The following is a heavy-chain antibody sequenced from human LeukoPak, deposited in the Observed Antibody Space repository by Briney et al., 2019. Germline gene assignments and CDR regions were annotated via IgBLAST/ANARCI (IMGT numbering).Heavy chain of an antibody. J-gene: IGHJ6*02. CDR1: GFTFSSYG. CDR2: ISYDGSNK. Sequence: GRSLRLSCAASGFTFSSYGMHWVRQAPGKGLEWVAVISYDGSNKYYADSVKGRFTISRDNSKNTLYLQMNSLRAEDTAVYYCAKDRSYYYDSSGYTVFYYYYGMDVWGQGTTVTVSS. V-gene: IGHV3-30*18. CDR3: AKDRSYYYDSSGYTVFYYYYGMDV. D-gene: IGHD3-22*01.